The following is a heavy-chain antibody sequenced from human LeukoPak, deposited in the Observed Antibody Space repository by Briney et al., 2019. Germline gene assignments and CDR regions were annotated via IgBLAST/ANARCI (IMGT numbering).Heavy chain of an antibody. CDR1: GYTFTGYY. V-gene: IGHV1-2*02. CDR2: ISPNSGGT. CDR3: SRVARKVVPAAIKYYFDY. D-gene: IGHD2-2*02. J-gene: IGHJ4*02. Sequence: GASVKVSCKASGYTFTGYYIHWVRQAPGQGLEWMGWISPNSGGTNYAQKFQGRVTMTRDTSISTAYMELSRLRSDDTAVYYCSRVARKVVPAAIKYYFDYWGQGTLVTVSS.